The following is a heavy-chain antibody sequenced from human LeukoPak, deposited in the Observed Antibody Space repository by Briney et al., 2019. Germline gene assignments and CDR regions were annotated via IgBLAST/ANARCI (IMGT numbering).Heavy chain of an antibody. CDR2: IYHSGST. V-gene: IGHV4-38-2*02. D-gene: IGHD6-25*01. Sequence: SETLSLTCTVSGYSISSGYYWGWIRQPPGKGLEWIGSIYHSGSTYYNPSLKSRVTISVDTSKNQFSLKLSSVTAADTAVYYCARGAAGQRVYYYYGMDVWGQGTTVTVSS. CDR1: GYSISSGYY. J-gene: IGHJ6*02. CDR3: ARGAAGQRVYYYYGMDV.